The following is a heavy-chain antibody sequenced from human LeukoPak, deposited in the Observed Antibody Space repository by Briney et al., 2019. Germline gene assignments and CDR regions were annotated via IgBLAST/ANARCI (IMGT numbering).Heavy chain of an antibody. J-gene: IGHJ4*02. V-gene: IGHV3-11*01. Sequence: KSGGSLRLSCAASGFTFSDYYMSWIRQAPGKGLEWVAYITSSGDDIYYADSVKGRFTISRGNAKNALFLRMSSLRVEDTATYYCASDIVATSGDFWGQGTLVSVSS. D-gene: IGHD5-12*01. CDR3: ASDIVATSGDF. CDR1: GFTFSDYY. CDR2: ITSSGDDI.